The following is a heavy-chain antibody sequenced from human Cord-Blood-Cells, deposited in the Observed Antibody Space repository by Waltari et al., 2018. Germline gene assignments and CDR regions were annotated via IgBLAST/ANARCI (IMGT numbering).Heavy chain of an antibody. CDR1: GGTFSSYA. J-gene: IGHJ3*02. D-gene: IGHD4-17*01. CDR2: IIPIFGTA. Sequence: QVQLVQSGAEVKKPGSSVKVSCKASGGTFSSYAISWVRQAPGQGLEWMGRIIPIFGTANYAQKFQGRVTITAGESTSTAYMELSSLRSEDTAVYYCARDEGQTTVIEGDAFDIWGQGTMVTVSS. V-gene: IGHV1-69*18. CDR3: ARDEGQTTVIEGDAFDI.